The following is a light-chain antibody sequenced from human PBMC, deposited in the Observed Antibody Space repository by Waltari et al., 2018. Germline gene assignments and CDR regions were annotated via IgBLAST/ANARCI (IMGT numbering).Light chain of an antibody. V-gene: IGLV1-47*01. Sequence: QSVLTQPPSASGTPGQRLTISCSGSRSNIGNNNVSWYQQPPGTAPKPVMYRNNHRASGVPDRFSGAKSGTSVSLAFSWLRSEDEADYYCAAWDDSLSAWVFGGGTKLTVL. CDR3: AAWDDSLSAWV. J-gene: IGLJ3*02. CDR2: RNN. CDR1: RSNIGNNN.